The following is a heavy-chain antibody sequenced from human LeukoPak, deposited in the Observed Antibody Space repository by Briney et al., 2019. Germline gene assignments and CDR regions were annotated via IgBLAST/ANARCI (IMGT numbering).Heavy chain of an antibody. CDR2: ISGNGDST. CDR3: AREVYAGNWFDP. CDR1: GFTFSTCA. Sequence: GGSLRLSCAASGFTFSTCAMHWVRQAPGKGLEYVAAISGNGDSTYYANSVKGRFTISRDNSKNTLYLQMGSLRPEDMAVYYCAREVYAGNWFDPWGQGTLVTVSS. D-gene: IGHD2-8*01. J-gene: IGHJ5*02. V-gene: IGHV3-64*01.